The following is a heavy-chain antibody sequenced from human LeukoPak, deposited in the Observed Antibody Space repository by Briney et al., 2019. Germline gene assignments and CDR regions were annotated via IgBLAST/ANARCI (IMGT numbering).Heavy chain of an antibody. J-gene: IGHJ4*02. Sequence: GGSLRLSCAASGFTFSSYGMHWVRQAPGKGLEWVAVIWYDGSNKYYADSVKGRFTISRDNYKNTLYLQMNSLRAEDTAVYYCARDGLTMIATPYYFDYWGQGTLVTVSS. D-gene: IGHD3-22*01. CDR1: GFTFSSYG. CDR3: ARDGLTMIATPYYFDY. V-gene: IGHV3-33*01. CDR2: IWYDGSNK.